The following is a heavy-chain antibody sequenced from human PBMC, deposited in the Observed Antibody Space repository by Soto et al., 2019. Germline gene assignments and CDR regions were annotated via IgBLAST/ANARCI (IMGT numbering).Heavy chain of an antibody. CDR2: IYRDGDT. D-gene: IGHD1-1*01. CDR3: ASCHWNGPNDY. J-gene: IGHJ4*02. CDR1: GLTVSDNY. Sequence: EVQLEESGGGLVQPGGSLRLSCAASGLTVSDNYIRWVRHAPGKGLEWVSVIYRDGDTYYADSVKGRFTISRDNSKNTVYLQMNSLRDEDTAVYYCASCHWNGPNDYWGQGTLVTVSS. V-gene: IGHV3-66*01.